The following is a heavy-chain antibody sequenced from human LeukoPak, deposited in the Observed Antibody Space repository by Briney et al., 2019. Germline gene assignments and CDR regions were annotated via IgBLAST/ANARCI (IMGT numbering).Heavy chain of an antibody. J-gene: IGHJ3*02. CDR1: EFIVSINY. CDR2: IYSRGDT. V-gene: IGHV3-66*01. Sequence: GGSLRLSCAASEFIVSINYMTWVRQAPGKGLEWVSLIYSRGDTKYADSVKGRFTISRDNSKNTLYLQMSSLRTEDTAVYYCASDDGYCSSTSCSKGGDDAFDIWGQGTMVTVSS. D-gene: IGHD2-2*03. CDR3: ASDDGYCSSTSCSKGGDDAFDI.